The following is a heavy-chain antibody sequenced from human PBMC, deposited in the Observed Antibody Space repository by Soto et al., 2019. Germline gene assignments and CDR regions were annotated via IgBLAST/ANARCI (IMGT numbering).Heavy chain of an antibody. CDR1: GGSISSYY. D-gene: IGHD1-1*01. Sequence: PSETLSLTCTVSGGSISSYYWSWIRQPPGKGLEWIGYTYYSGSTNYNPSLKSRVTISVDTSKNQFSLKLSSVTAADTAVYYCARGSNGRGAFDIWGQGTMVTVSS. CDR2: TYYSGST. CDR3: ARGSNGRGAFDI. J-gene: IGHJ3*02. V-gene: IGHV4-59*01.